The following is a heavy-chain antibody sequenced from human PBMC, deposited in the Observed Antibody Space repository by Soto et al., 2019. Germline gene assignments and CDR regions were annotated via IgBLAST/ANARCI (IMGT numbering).Heavy chain of an antibody. CDR3: ARATRITAIYYFDC. CDR1: GGSFSGYY. D-gene: IGHD3-3*01. Sequence: QVQLQQWGAGLLKPSETLSLTCAVYGGSFSGYYWSWIRQPPGKGLEWIGEINHSGSTNYNPSLKSRVTISVDTSKNQFSLKLSSVTAADTAVYYCARATRITAIYYFDCWGQGTLVTVSS. CDR2: INHSGST. V-gene: IGHV4-34*01. J-gene: IGHJ4*02.